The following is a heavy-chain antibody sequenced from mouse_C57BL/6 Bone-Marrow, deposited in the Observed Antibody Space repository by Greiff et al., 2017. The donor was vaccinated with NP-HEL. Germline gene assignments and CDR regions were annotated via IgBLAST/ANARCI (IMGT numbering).Heavy chain of an antibody. V-gene: IGHV1-55*01. CDR3: ARSGSNYDYAMDY. J-gene: IGHJ4*01. CDR1: GYTFTSYW. D-gene: IGHD2-5*01. Sequence: VQLQQPGAELVKPGASVKMSCKASGYTFTSYWITWVKQRPGQGLEWIGDIYPGSGSTNYNEKFKSKATLTVDTSSSTAYMQLSSLTSEDSAVYYCARSGSNYDYAMDYWGQGTSVTVSS. CDR2: IYPGSGST.